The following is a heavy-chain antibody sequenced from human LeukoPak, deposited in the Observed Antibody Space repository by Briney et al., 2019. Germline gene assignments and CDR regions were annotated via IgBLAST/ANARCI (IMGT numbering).Heavy chain of an antibody. V-gene: IGHV3-9*01. D-gene: IGHD5-24*01. Sequence: GGSLRLSCAAAGFTFDDYAMHWVRQAPGKGLEWVSGISWNSGSIGYADSVKGRFTISRDNAKNSLYLQMNSLRAEDTALYYCANVWRWLKFGDAFDIWGQGTMVTVSS. CDR2: ISWNSGSI. J-gene: IGHJ3*02. CDR1: GFTFDDYA. CDR3: ANVWRWLKFGDAFDI.